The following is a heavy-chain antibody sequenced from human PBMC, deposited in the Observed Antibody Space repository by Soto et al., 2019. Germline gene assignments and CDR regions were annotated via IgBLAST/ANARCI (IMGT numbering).Heavy chain of an antibody. V-gene: IGHV4-59*01. J-gene: IGHJ2*01. Sequence: QVQLQESGPGLVKPSETLSLTCTVSGGSISSYYWSWIRQPPGKGLEWIGYIYYSGSTNYNPSLKSRVTISVDTSKNQFSLKLSSVTAADTAVYYCARDSPQPWYFDLWGRGTLVTVSS. CDR3: ARDSPQPWYFDL. D-gene: IGHD1-1*01. CDR2: IYYSGST. CDR1: GGSISSYY.